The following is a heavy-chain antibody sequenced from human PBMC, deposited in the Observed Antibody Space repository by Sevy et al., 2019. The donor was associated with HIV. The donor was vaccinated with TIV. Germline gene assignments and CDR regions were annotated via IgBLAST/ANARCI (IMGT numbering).Heavy chain of an antibody. CDR3: AREGCTKPHDY. Sequence: GGSLRLSCAASGFTFSKYSMSWVRQAPGKGLEWVSTFSFGCGRINYADSVKGRFTISRDDSKNTLYLQMNSLRAEDTAVYYCAREGCTKPHDYWGQGTLVTFSS. CDR2: FSFGCGRI. J-gene: IGHJ4*02. D-gene: IGHD2-8*01. V-gene: IGHV3-23*01. CDR1: GFTFSKYS.